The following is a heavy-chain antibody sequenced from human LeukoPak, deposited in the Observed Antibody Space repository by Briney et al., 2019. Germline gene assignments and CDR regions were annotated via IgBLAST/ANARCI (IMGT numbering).Heavy chain of an antibody. J-gene: IGHJ4*02. CDR2: ISAYNGNT. CDR3: ARGLHYSYGFY. Sequence: ASVKVSCKASGYTFTSYGISWVRQAPGQGLEWMGWISAYNGNTNYAQKFQGRVTMTRNTSISTAYMELSSLRSEDTAVYYCARGLHYSYGFYWGQGTLVTVSS. D-gene: IGHD5-18*01. V-gene: IGHV1-18*01. CDR1: GYTFTSYG.